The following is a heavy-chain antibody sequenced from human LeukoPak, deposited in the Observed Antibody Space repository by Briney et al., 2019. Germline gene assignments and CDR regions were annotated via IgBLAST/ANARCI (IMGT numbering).Heavy chain of an antibody. V-gene: IGHV3-66*01. CDR1: GFTVSNYY. Sequence: PGGSLRLSCAASGFTVSNYYMSWVRQAPGKGLEWVSLLYTGGRTYYADSVQGRFTISRDNSKNTLYLQMNSLRAEDTAVYYCARNIFVGYSGSYLGIDYWGQGTLVTVSP. CDR2: LYTGGRT. D-gene: IGHD1-26*01. CDR3: ARNIFVGYSGSYLGIDY. J-gene: IGHJ4*02.